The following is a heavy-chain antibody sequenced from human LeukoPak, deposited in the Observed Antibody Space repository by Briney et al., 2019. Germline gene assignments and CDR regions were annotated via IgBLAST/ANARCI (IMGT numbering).Heavy chain of an antibody. V-gene: IGHV4-59*01. CDR2: IYNSGTT. CDR3: ARGASGRYFDH. J-gene: IGHJ4*02. Sequence: SETLSLTCTVSGDSISSYYWGWIRQPPGKGLEWIGYIYNSGTTNNNPSLKGRVTISIDTSKNQFSLKLSSVTAADTAVYYCARGASGRYFDHWGQGTLVTVSS. CDR1: GDSISSYY. D-gene: IGHD3-16*01.